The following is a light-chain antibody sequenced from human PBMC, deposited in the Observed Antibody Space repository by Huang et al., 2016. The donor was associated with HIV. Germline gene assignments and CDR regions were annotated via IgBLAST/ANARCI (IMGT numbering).Light chain of an antibody. CDR1: QGISNS. V-gene: IGKV1-NL1*01. CDR3: QQYYSTPPIT. J-gene: IGKJ5*01. Sequence: DIQMTQSPSSLSASVGDRVTITCRASQGISNSLAWYQQKPGKAPKLLLYAASRLKSGVPSRFSGSGSGADYTLTISSLQPEDFATYCCQQYYSTPPITFGQGTRLGIK. CDR2: AAS.